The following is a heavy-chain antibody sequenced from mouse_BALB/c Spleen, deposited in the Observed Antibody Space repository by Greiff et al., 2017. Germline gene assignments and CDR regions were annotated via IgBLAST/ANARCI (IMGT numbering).Heavy chain of an antibody. V-gene: IGHV14-3*02. CDR3: ARMWDYDRAWFAY. D-gene: IGHD2-4*01. CDR1: GFNIKDTY. Sequence: VQLQQSGAELVKPGASVKLSCTASGFNIKDTYMHWVKQRPEQGLEWIGRIDPANGNTKYDPKFQGKATITADTSSNTAYLQLSSLTSEDTAVYYCARMWDYDRAWFAYWGQGTLVTVSA. J-gene: IGHJ3*01. CDR2: IDPANGNT.